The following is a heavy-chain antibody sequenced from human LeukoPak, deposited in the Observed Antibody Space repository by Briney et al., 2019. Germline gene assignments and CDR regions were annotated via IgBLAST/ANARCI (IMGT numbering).Heavy chain of an antibody. Sequence: GASVKVSCKASGYTFTSYAMHWVRQAPGQRLEWMGWINAGNGNTKYSQKFQGRVTITRDTSASTAYMELSSLRSEDTAVYYCARGDLVRHYYYMDVWGKGTTVTVSS. D-gene: IGHD6-6*01. J-gene: IGHJ6*03. CDR3: ARGDLVRHYYYMDV. V-gene: IGHV1-3*01. CDR2: INAGNGNT. CDR1: GYTFTSYA.